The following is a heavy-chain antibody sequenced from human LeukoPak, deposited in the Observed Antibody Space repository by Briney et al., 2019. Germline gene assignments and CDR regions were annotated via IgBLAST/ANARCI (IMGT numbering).Heavy chain of an antibody. V-gene: IGHV4-30-2*01. J-gene: IGHJ5*02. CDR1: GGSISSGGYS. D-gene: IGHD1-26*01. CDR2: INHSGST. Sequence: SQTLSLTCAVSGGSISSGGYSWSWIRQPPGKGLEWIGEINHSGSTNYNPSLKSRVTISVDTSKNQFSLKLSSVTAADTAVYYCARGARYSGSYFLRAWGQGTLVTVSS. CDR3: ARGARYSGSYFLRA.